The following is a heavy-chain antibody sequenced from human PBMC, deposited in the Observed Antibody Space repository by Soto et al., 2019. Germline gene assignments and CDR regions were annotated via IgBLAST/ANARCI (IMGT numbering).Heavy chain of an antibody. CDR3: ARDPGISSGWCYFDY. CDR2: VKQDGSEI. CDR1: GFTFSNHW. D-gene: IGHD6-19*01. Sequence: GGSLRLSCAASGFTFSNHWMTWVRQAPGKGLEWVASVKQDGSEIYYGDSVKGRFTISRDNAKNSLFLQLNSLRAEDTAMYYCARDPGISSGWCYFDYWGQGTLVTVSS. V-gene: IGHV3-7*05. J-gene: IGHJ4*02.